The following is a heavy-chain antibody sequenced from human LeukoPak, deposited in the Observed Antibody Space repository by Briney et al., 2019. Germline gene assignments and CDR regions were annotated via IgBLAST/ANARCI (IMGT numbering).Heavy chain of an antibody. CDR2: IYYSGST. D-gene: IGHD3-10*01. Sequence: SETLSLTCTVSGGSISSSSYYWGWIRQPPGKGLEWIGSIYYSGSTYYNPSLKSRVTISVDTSKNHFSLKLGSVTAADTAVYYCARSRYYYGSGSYQGYYYYYMDVWGKGTTVTISS. CDR1: GGSISSSSYY. V-gene: IGHV4-39*07. CDR3: ARSRYYYGSGSYQGYYYYYMDV. J-gene: IGHJ6*03.